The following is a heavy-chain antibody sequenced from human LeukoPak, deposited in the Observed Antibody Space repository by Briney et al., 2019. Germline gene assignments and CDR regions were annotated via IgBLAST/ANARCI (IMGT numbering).Heavy chain of an antibody. D-gene: IGHD4-17*01. J-gene: IGHJ4*02. V-gene: IGHV3-20*04. CDR2: INWNGGST. CDR1: GFTFDDYG. Sequence: GGSLRLSCAASGFTFDDYGMSWVRQAPGKGLEWVSGINWNGGSTGYADSVKGRFTISRDNAKNSLYLQINSLRAEDTALYYCARRFSTITTTVTTAVDYWGQGTLVTVSS. CDR3: ARRFSTITTTVTTAVDY.